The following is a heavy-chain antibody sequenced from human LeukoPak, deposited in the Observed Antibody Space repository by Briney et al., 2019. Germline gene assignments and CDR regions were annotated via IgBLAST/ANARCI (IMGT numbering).Heavy chain of an antibody. V-gene: IGHV1-69*01. CDR2: IIPIFGTT. D-gene: IGHD2-21*01. J-gene: IGHJ3*02. CDR1: GGTFSSYT. Sequence: SVKVSCKTSGGTFSSYTITWVRQAPGQGLEWMGGIIPIFGTTNYAQKSQGRVTITADESTSTAYMELSSLRSEDTAVYYCARGWQLGGDLGDAFDIWGQGTMVTVSS. CDR3: ARGWQLGGDLGDAFDI.